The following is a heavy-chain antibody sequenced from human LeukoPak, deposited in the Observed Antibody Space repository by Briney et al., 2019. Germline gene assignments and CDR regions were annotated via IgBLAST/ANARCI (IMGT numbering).Heavy chain of an antibody. Sequence: PGGSLRLSCAASGFTFSSYAMNWVRQAPGKGLEWVSSISSSSNYIYYADSVKGRFTISRDNAKNSLYLQMNSLRAEDTAVYYCARDYERYSPYFLVGYWGQGTLVTVSS. J-gene: IGHJ4*02. CDR2: ISSSSNYI. CDR1: GFTFSSYA. D-gene: IGHD5-18*01. V-gene: IGHV3-21*01. CDR3: ARDYERYSPYFLVGY.